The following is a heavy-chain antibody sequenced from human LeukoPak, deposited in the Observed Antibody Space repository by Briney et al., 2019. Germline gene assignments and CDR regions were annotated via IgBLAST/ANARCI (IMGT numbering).Heavy chain of an antibody. CDR2: IYSGGST. V-gene: IGHV3-53*01. CDR3: ARGPYGSGSYYDAFDI. D-gene: IGHD3-10*01. CDR1: GFTVSSNH. J-gene: IGHJ3*02. Sequence: GGSLRLSCAASGFTVSSNHMSWVRQAPGKGLEWVSVIYSGGSTYYADSVKGRFTISRDNSKNTLYLQMNSLRAEDTAVYYCARGPYGSGSYYDAFDIWGQGTMVTVSS.